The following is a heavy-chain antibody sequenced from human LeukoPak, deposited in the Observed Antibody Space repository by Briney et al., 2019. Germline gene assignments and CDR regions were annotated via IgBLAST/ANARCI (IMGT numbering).Heavy chain of an antibody. J-gene: IGHJ4*02. CDR2: ISPSGGST. D-gene: IGHD4/OR15-4a*01. Sequence: ASVKVSCKAFGYTFTSNYMHWVRQAPGQGPEWMGVISPSGGSTTYAQKFQGRVTITADKSTSTAYMELSSLRSEDTAVYYCAVRLSGDYWGQGTLVTVSS. CDR1: GYTFTSNY. V-gene: IGHV1-46*01. CDR3: AVRLSGDY.